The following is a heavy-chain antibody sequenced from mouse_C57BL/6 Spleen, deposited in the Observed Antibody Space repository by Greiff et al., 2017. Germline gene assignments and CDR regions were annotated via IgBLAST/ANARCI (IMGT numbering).Heavy chain of an antibody. V-gene: IGHV10-1*01. CDR1: GFSFNTYA. D-gene: IGHD4-1*01. CDR3: VSSNWDNWYFDV. Sequence: EVKLVESGGGLVQPKGSLKLSCAASGFSFNTYAMNWVRQAPGKGLEWVARIRSKSNNYATYYADSVKDRFTISRDDSESMLYLQMNNLKTEDTAMYYCVSSNWDNWYFDVWGTGTTVTVYS. J-gene: IGHJ1*03. CDR2: IRSKSNNYAT.